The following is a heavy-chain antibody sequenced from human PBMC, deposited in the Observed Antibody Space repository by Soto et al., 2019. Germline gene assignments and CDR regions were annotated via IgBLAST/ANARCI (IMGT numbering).Heavy chain of an antibody. V-gene: IGHV1-2*04. CDR3: ARDQTAYCGGDCSPDGMDV. D-gene: IGHD2-21*02. J-gene: IGHJ6*02. CDR1: GYTFTGYY. CDR2: INPNSGGT. Sequence: ASVKVSCKASGYTFTGYYMHWVRQAPGQGLEWMGWINPNSGGTNYAQKFQGWVTMTRDTSISTAYMELSRLRSDDTAVYYCARDQTAYCGGDCSPDGMDVWGQGTTVTVSS.